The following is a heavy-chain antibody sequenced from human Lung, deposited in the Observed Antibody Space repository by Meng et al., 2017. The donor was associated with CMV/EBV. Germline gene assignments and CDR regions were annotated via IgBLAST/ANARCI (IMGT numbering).Heavy chain of an antibody. Sequence: EVQLVESGXGLVQPGGSLRISCEDSGFTFSKYWFHWVRQVPGEGLVWVSRINTDGSFTSYADSVKGRFTISRDNAKNTLYLHMHTLRVDDSAVYYCGRDLTGERDQWGQGTLVTVSS. CDR2: INTDGSFT. J-gene: IGHJ4*02. CDR3: GRDLTGERDQ. D-gene: IGHD7-27*01. CDR1: GFTFSKYW. V-gene: IGHV3-74*03.